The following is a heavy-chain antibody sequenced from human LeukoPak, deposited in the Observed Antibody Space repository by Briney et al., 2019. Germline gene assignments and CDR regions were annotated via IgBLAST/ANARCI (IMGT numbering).Heavy chain of an antibody. CDR2: IYSSGST. V-gene: IGHV4-4*07. CDR3: ARAVADYYYGMDV. J-gene: IGHJ6*02. Sequence: SETLSLTCTVSGAYISTYYWSWLRQPAGKGLEWLGRIYSSGSTNYNPSLKSRVTMSVDTSKNQFSLKLSSVTAADTAVYYCARAVADYYYGMDVWGQGTTVTVSS. D-gene: IGHD6-19*01. CDR1: GAYISTYY.